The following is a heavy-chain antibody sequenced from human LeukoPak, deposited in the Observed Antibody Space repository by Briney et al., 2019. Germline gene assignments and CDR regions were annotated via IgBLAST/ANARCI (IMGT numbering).Heavy chain of an antibody. J-gene: IGHJ5*02. D-gene: IGHD2-8*01. CDR3: AKAIYCTNGVCSDWFYP. Sequence: GGSLRPSCAASGSTFSSYAMSGVRQAQGKGLEWVSTISGSGGSTYYADSGKGRLTISRDNSKNTLYLQSNILRGEDTAVYYCAKAIYCTNGVCSDWFYPWGQGTLVTVSS. CDR2: ISGSGGST. CDR1: GSTFSSYA. V-gene: IGHV3-23*01.